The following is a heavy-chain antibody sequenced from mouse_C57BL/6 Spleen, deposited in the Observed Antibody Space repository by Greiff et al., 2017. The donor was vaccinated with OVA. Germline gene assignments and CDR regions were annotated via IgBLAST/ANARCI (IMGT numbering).Heavy chain of an antibody. CDR1: GYSFTGYF. J-gene: IGHJ4*01. CDR3: ARDYYGSSYHYYAMDY. D-gene: IGHD1-1*01. Sequence: EVQVVESGPELVKPGDSVKISCKASGYSFTGYFMNWVMQSHGKSLEWIGRINPYNGDTFYNQKFKGKATLTVDKSSSTAHMELRSLTSEDSAVYYCARDYYGSSYHYYAMDYWGQGTSVTVSS. CDR2: INPYNGDT. V-gene: IGHV1-20*01.